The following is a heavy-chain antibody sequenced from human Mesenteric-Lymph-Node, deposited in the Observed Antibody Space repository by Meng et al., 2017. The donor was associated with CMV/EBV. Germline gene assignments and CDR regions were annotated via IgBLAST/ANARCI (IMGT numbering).Heavy chain of an antibody. V-gene: IGHV3-74*01. CDR2: INSDGSST. J-gene: IGHJ6*02. Sequence: GESLKISCAASGFTFSSYWMHWVRQAPGKGLVWVSRINSDGSSTSYADSVKGRFTISRDNAKNTLYLQMNSLRAEDTAVYYCARGGIVVVPAAIWTRYYYGMDVWGQGTTVTVSS. D-gene: IGHD2-2*01. CDR1: GFTFSSYW. CDR3: ARGGIVVVPAAIWTRYYYGMDV.